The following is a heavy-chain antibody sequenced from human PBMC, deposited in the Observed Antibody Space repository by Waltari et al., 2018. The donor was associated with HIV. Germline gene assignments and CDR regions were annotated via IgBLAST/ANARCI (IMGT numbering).Heavy chain of an antibody. CDR3: ARLMVVAGTPYYGLDV. Sequence: EVQLVESGGDLVQPGGSLRLSCAVSGFIFNTYSMNWVRQAPGKGLEWILYITSSSSTIYYADSLKGRFTISRDNAKNSLYLQMNSLRAEDTAVYYCARLMVVAGTPYYGLDVWGQGTTVTVSS. CDR1: GFIFNTYS. CDR2: ITSSSSTI. D-gene: IGHD2-15*01. V-gene: IGHV3-48*01. J-gene: IGHJ6*02.